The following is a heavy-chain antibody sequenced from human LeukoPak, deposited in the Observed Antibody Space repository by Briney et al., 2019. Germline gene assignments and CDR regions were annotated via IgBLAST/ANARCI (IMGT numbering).Heavy chain of an antibody. D-gene: IGHD3-22*01. J-gene: IGHJ4*02. CDR2: ISGSGGST. V-gene: IGHV3-23*01. CDR3: AKSDYYDSSGYYYGSDY. Sequence: GGSLRLSCAASGFTFSSYAMTWVRQAPGKGLEWVSGISGSGGSTYYADSVRGRFTISRDNSKNTLYVQMNSLRAEDTAVYYCAKSDYYDSSGYYYGSDYWGQGTLVTVSS. CDR1: GFTFSSYA.